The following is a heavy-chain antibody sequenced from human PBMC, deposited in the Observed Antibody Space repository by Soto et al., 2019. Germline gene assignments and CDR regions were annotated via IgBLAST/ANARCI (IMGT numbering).Heavy chain of an antibody. V-gene: IGHV3-21*01. CDR2: ISSSSSYI. J-gene: IGHJ3*02. CDR1: GFTFSSYS. Sequence: LSLTCAASGFTFSSYSMNWVRQAPGKGLEWVSSISSSSSYIYYADSVKGRFTISRDNAKNSLYLQMNSLRAEDTAVYYCARGRSLSAAFDIWGQGTMVTVSS. CDR3: ARGRSLSAAFDI.